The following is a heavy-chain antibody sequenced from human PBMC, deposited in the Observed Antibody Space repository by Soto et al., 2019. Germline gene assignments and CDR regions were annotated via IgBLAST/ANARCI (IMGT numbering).Heavy chain of an antibody. Sequence: QVQLVQSGAEVKKPGSSVKVSCKASGGTFSSYAISWVRQAPGQGLEWMGGIIPIFGTANYAQKFQGRVTITADESKSTAYMELSSLRSEDTAVYYCARVFSPYDSSGYFNWFDPWGQGTLVTVSS. J-gene: IGHJ5*02. V-gene: IGHV1-69*01. CDR2: IIPIFGTA. CDR3: ARVFSPYDSSGYFNWFDP. CDR1: GGTFSSYA. D-gene: IGHD3-22*01.